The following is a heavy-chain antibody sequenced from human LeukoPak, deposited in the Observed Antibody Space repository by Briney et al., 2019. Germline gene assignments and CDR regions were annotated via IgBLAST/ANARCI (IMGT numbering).Heavy chain of an antibody. D-gene: IGHD5-18*01. CDR3: ARESVDTAMPHPYNLDY. CDR1: GYTFTGYY. J-gene: IGHJ4*02. V-gene: IGHV1-2*02. Sequence: ASVKVSCKASGYTFTGYYMHWVRQAPGQGLEWMGWINPNSGGTNYAQKFQGRVTMTRDTSISTAYMELSRLRSDDTAVYYCARESVDTAMPHPYNLDYWGQGTLVTVSS. CDR2: INPNSGGT.